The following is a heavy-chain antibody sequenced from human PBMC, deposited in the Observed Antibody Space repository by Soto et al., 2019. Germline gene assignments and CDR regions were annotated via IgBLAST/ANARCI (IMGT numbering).Heavy chain of an antibody. V-gene: IGHV1-69*13. CDR2: IIPIFGTA. J-gene: IGHJ5*02. CDR3: ARAIVGPTTTGWLDP. Sequence: ASVKVSCNASGGTFSSYAISWVRQAPGQGLEWMGGIIPIFGTANYAQKFQGRVTITADESTSTAYMELSSLRFEDTAVYYCARAIVGPTTTGWLDPWGQGTLVTVSS. CDR1: GGTFSSYA. D-gene: IGHD1-26*01.